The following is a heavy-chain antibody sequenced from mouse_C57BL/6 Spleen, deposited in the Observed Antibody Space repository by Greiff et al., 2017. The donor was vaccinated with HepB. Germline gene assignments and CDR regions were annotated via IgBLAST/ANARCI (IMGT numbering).Heavy chain of an antibody. J-gene: IGHJ3*01. CDR3: ARQTAYYSNPWFAY. V-gene: IGHV5-6*01. D-gene: IGHD2-5*01. CDR1: GFTFSSYG. Sequence: EVHLVESGGDLVKPGGSLKLSCAASGFTFSSYGMSWVRQTPDKRLEWVATISSGGSYTYYPDSVKGRFTISRDNAKNTLYLQMSSLKSEDTAMYYCARQTAYYSNPWFAYWGQGTLVTVSA. CDR2: ISSGGSYT.